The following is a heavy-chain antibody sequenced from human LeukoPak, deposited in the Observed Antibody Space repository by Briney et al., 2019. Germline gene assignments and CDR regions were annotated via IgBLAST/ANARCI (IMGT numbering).Heavy chain of an antibody. CDR1: GYTFTSYY. J-gene: IGHJ3*02. CDR3: AREFPNGLQYYYGSGGYSDAFDI. CDR2: INPSGGST. V-gene: IGHV1-46*03. D-gene: IGHD3-10*01. Sequence: ASVKVSCKASGYTFTSYYMHWVRQAPGQGLEWMGIINPSGGSTSYAQKFQGRVTMTRDTSTSTVYMELSSLRSEDTAVYYCAREFPNGLQYYYGSGGYSDAFDIWGQGTMVTVSS.